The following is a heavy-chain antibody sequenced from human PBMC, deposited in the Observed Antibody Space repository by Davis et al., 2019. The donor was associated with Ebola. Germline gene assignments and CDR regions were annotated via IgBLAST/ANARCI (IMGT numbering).Heavy chain of an antibody. V-gene: IGHV1-18*04. CDR3: ARPNRVAADYYYYGMDV. Sequence: ASVKVSCKASGYTLTSFGITWVRQAPGQGLEWMGWISGYNGHTNYAQKVQGRVTMTRDTSTSTVYMELSSLRSEDTAVYYCARPNRVAADYYYYGMDVWGQGTTVTVSS. J-gene: IGHJ6*02. CDR2: ISGYNGHT. CDR1: GYTLTSFG. D-gene: IGHD3-10*01.